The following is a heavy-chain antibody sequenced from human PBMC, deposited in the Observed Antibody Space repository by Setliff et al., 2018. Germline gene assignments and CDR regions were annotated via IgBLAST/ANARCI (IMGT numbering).Heavy chain of an antibody. V-gene: IGHV4-4*07. CDR3: ARMSGFQYIDV. CDR2: IYSTETT. Sequence: SETLSLTCTISGGSISSYFWTWIRQPAGKGLEWIGHIYSTETTSYSPSLKSRVTISADTSKNQFSLQLSSVTATDTAVYYCARMSGFQYIDVWDKGTTVTVSS. J-gene: IGHJ6*03. D-gene: IGHD3-3*01. CDR1: GGSISSYF.